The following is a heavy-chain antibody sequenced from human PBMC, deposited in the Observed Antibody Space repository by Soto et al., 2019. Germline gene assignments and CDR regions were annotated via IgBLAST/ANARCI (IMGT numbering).Heavy chain of an antibody. D-gene: IGHD2-2*01. CDR2: INSDGSTT. CDR1: GFTFSSRG. Sequence: EVRLVESGGGLVQPGGSLRLSCATAGFTFSSRGMHWVRQAPGKGLVWVSYINSDGSTTTYADSVKGRFTISRDNAKNTVYLQRNSLRVDDTAVYYCARDTSYSTDYWGQGTLVTVSA. V-gene: IGHV3-74*01. CDR3: ARDTSYSTDY. J-gene: IGHJ4*02.